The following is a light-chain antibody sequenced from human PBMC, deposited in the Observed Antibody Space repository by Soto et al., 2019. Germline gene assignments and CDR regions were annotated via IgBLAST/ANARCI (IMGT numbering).Light chain of an antibody. CDR1: QSVSSNY. Sequence: EIVLTQSPGTLSLSPGERATLSCRASQSVSSNYLAWYQQKAGQAPRLLIYDASSRATGIPDRFSGSGSGTDFTLTIRRLEPEDFAVYYCQQYGSSLITFGQGTRLEIK. CDR3: QQYGSSLIT. CDR2: DAS. V-gene: IGKV3-20*01. J-gene: IGKJ5*01.